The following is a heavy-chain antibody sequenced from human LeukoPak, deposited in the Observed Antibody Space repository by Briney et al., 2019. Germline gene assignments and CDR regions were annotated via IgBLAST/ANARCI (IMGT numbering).Heavy chain of an antibody. CDR1: GGSFSGYY. Sequence: PSETLSLTCAVYGGSFSGYYWSWIRQPPGKGLEWIGEINHSGSTNYNPSLKSRVTISVDTSKNQFSLKLSSVTAADTAVYYCARVQPDYSNYYYYYMDVWGKGTTVTVSS. CDR2: INHSGST. J-gene: IGHJ6*03. D-gene: IGHD4-11*01. CDR3: ARVQPDYSNYYYYYMDV. V-gene: IGHV4-34*01.